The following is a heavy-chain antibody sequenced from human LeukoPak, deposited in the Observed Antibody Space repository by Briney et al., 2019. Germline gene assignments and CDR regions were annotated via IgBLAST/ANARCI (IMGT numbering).Heavy chain of an antibody. J-gene: IGHJ4*02. Sequence: GESLKISCKGSGYSFTSYWIGWGRRMPGKGLEWMGIIYPGDSDTRYSPSFQGQVTISADKSISTAYLQWSSLKASDTAMYYCARYPYYYDSSGYFDYWGQGTLVTVSS. CDR1: GYSFTSYW. V-gene: IGHV5-51*01. CDR2: IYPGDSDT. D-gene: IGHD3-22*01. CDR3: ARYPYYYDSSGYFDY.